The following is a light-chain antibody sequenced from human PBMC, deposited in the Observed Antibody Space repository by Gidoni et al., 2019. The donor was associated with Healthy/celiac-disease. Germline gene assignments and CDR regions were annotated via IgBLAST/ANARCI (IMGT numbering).Light chain of an antibody. CDR2: AAS. CDR3: QKYNSAPKT. Sequence: DIQMTQSPSSLSASVGDRVTITCRASQGISNYLAWYQQKPGKVPKLLIYAASTLQSRVPSRFSGSGSGTDLTLTISSLQTEDVATYYCQKYNSAPKTFGQGTKVEIK. CDR1: QGISNY. V-gene: IGKV1-27*01. J-gene: IGKJ1*01.